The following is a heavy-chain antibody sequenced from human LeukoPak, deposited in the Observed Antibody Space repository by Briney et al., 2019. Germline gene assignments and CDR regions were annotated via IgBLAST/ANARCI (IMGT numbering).Heavy chain of an antibody. D-gene: IGHD3-22*01. CDR1: GGTFSSYT. J-gene: IGHJ3*02. CDR3: ARVCGSPYYYDSSGYYSPYFDI. V-gene: IGHV1-69*02. CDR2: INPILGIA. Sequence: ASVKVSCKASGGTFSSYTISWVRQAPGQGLEWMGRINPILGIANYAQKFQGRVTITADKSTSTAYMELSSLRSEDTAVYYCARVCGSPYYYDSSGYYSPYFDIWGQGTMVTVSS.